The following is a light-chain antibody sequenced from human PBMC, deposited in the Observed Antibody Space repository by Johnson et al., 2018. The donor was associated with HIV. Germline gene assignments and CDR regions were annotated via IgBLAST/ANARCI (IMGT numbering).Light chain of an antibody. J-gene: IGLJ1*01. Sequence: QSVLTQPPSVSAAPGQKVTISCSGSSSNVGSNYISWYRQLPGTAPKLLIYENNKRPSGIPDRFSGSKSGTSATLGITGLQTGDEADDYCGTWDSSLSAYVFGTGTKVTVL. CDR3: GTWDSSLSAYV. CDR1: SSNVGSNY. CDR2: ENN. V-gene: IGLV1-51*02.